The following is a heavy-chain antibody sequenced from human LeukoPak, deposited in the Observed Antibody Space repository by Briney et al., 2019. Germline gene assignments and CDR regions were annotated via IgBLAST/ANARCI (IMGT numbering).Heavy chain of an antibody. CDR2: ISSNGGST. J-gene: IGHJ4*02. V-gene: IGHV3-64*01. CDR1: GFTFSSYA. Sequence: GGSLRLSCAASGFTFSSYAMHWVRQAPGKGLEYVSAISSNGGSTYYANSVKGRFTISRDNSKNTLYLQMGSLRAEDVAVYYCARSERGYSYGYDYWGQGTLVTVSS. CDR3: ARSERGYSYGYDY. D-gene: IGHD5-18*01.